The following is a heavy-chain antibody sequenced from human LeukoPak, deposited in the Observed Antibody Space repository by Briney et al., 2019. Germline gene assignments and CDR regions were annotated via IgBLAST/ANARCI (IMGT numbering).Heavy chain of an antibody. CDR2: MNPNSGNT. D-gene: IGHD3-9*01. CDR3: ARGNYDILTGYRLAFDI. CDR1: GYTFTSYD. Sequence: ASVKVSCKASGYTFTSYDINWVRQATGQGLEWMGWMNPNSGNTGYAQKFQGRVTMTRNTSISTAYMELSSLRSEDTAVYYCARGNYDILTGYRLAFDIWGQGTMVTVSS. V-gene: IGHV1-8*01. J-gene: IGHJ3*02.